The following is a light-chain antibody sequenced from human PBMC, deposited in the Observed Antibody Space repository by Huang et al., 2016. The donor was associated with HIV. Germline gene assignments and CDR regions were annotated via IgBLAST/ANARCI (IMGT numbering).Light chain of an antibody. CDR3: QQYDTWPPYT. J-gene: IGKJ2*01. CDR1: QSVSRK. CDR2: GSS. Sequence: EIVLTQSQATLSVSPGERATLSCRASQSVSRKLAWYQQKPGQAPRLLIHGSSTRATGVPARFSGSGSGTEFTLTISSLQSEDFAVYYCQQYDTWPPYTFGQGTKLEIK. V-gene: IGKV3-15*01.